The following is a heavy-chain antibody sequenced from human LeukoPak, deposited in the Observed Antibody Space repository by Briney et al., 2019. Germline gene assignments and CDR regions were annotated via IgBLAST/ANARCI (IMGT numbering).Heavy chain of an antibody. D-gene: IGHD4-17*01. Sequence: SETLSLTCSVSGDSVSSYYWSWIRQPPGKGLEWIGYISSGNTNYNPSLKSRVTISVDTSKNQSSLSLNSVTAADTAVYYCARIDYGDYNFYYYYMDVRGKGTTVTVSS. CDR2: ISSGNT. CDR3: ARIDYGDYNFYYYYMDV. J-gene: IGHJ6*03. CDR1: GDSVSSYY. V-gene: IGHV4-59*02.